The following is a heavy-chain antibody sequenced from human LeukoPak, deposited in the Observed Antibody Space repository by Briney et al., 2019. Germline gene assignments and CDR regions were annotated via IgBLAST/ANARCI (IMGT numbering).Heavy chain of an antibody. CDR3: ARAYYGDFQDGMDV. V-gene: IGHV3-11*04. Sequence: PGGSLRLSCAASGFTFSDYDMSWVRQAPGKGPEWISYISSSSSTIYYADSVKGRFTISRDNAKNSLYLQMNSLRAEDTAVYYCARAYYGDFQDGMDVWGQGTTVTVSS. J-gene: IGHJ6*02. CDR1: GFTFSDYD. D-gene: IGHD3-10*01. CDR2: ISSSSSTI.